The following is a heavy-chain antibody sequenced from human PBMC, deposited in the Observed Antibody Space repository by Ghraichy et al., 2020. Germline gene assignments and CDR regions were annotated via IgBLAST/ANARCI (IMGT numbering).Heavy chain of an antibody. CDR1: GYTFTSYG. Sequence: ASVKVSCKASGYTFTSYGISWVRQAPGQGLEWMGWISAYNGNTNYAQKLQGRVTMTTDTSTSTAYMELRSLRSDDTAVYYCARDRRRTVTTQYYYYYYYMDVWGKGTTVTVSS. CDR2: ISAYNGNT. CDR3: ARDRRRTVTTQYYYYYYYMDV. D-gene: IGHD4-17*01. J-gene: IGHJ6*03. V-gene: IGHV1-18*04.